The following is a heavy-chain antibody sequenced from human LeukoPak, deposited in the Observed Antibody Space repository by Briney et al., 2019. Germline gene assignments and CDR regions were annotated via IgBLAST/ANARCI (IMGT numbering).Heavy chain of an antibody. Sequence: SETLSLTCTVSGGSISSSGYYWNWIRQHPGKGLEWIGYINYSGGTYYNPSLKSRVTMSLDTSKNQFSLELSSVTAADTAVYYCARGIAATGTFDSWGQGTLLTVSS. CDR2: INYSGGT. V-gene: IGHV4-31*03. CDR3: ARGIAATGTFDS. CDR1: GGSISSSGYY. D-gene: IGHD6-13*01. J-gene: IGHJ4*02.